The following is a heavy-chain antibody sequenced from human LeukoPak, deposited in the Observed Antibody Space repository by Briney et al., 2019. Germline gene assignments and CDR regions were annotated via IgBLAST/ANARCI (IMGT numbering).Heavy chain of an antibody. CDR1: GFTFTSYG. V-gene: IGHV3-30*02. D-gene: IGHD3-3*01. J-gene: IGHJ4*02. CDR3: TNLRLGVSKVVRLDD. Sequence: PGGSLGLSCAASGFTFTSYGMHWVRQAPGKGLEWVAFIRYDGTNKYYSDSVKGRFTISRDNSKNTLFLQMNSLRTEDTGVYYCTNLRLGVSKVVRLDDWGQGTLVTVFS. CDR2: IRYDGTNK.